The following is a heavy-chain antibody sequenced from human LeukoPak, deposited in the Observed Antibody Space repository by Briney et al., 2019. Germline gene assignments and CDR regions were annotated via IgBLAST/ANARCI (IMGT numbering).Heavy chain of an antibody. Sequence: GGSLRLSCAASGFTFSSYGMHWVRQAPGKGLEWVAVISYDGSNKYYADFVKGRFTISRDNSKNTLYLQMNSLRAEDTAVYYCAKVWDSSGWYGEFDYWGQGTLVTVSS. V-gene: IGHV3-30*18. CDR2: ISYDGSNK. CDR3: AKVWDSSGWYGEFDY. CDR1: GFTFSSYG. J-gene: IGHJ4*02. D-gene: IGHD6-19*01.